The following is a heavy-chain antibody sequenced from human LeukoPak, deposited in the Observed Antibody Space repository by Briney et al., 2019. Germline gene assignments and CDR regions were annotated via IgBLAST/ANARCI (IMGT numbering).Heavy chain of an antibody. Sequence: SETLSLTCTVSGGSITSGGYYWSWIRQHPGKGLEWIGYIYYSGSTYYNPSLKSRVTISVDTSKNQFSLKLSSVTAADTAVYYCARARRAGEDIVAHFDYWGQGTLVTVSS. J-gene: IGHJ4*02. CDR1: GGSITSGGYY. CDR3: ARARRAGEDIVAHFDY. D-gene: IGHD2-15*01. V-gene: IGHV4-31*03. CDR2: IYYSGST.